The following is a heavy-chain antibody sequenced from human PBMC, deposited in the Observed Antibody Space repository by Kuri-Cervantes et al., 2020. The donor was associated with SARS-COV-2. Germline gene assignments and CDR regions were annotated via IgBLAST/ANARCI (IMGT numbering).Heavy chain of an antibody. CDR1: GGTFSSYT. CDR2: IIPILGIA. J-gene: IGHJ4*02. CDR3: ASGAVADLFDY. D-gene: IGHD6-19*01. V-gene: IGHV1-69*02. Sequence: SVKVSCKASGGTFSSYTISWVRQAPGQGLEWMGRIIPILGIANYAQKFQGRVTITADKSTSTAYMELSSLRSEDTTVYYCASGAVADLFDYWGQGTLVTVSS.